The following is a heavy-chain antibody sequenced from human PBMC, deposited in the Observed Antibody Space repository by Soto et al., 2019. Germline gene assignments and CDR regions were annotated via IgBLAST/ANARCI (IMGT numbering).Heavy chain of an antibody. D-gene: IGHD5-12*01. CDR3: ARGPSSGCFDY. J-gene: IGHJ4*02. CDR1: GYTFTSYT. V-gene: IGHV1-3*01. Sequence: QVKLVQSGAEVKKPGASVKVSCKASGYTFTSYTMHWLRQAPGQRLEWMGWINADNGNTYYSQKFQDRVTLTRDTSASTLYMELSSLTSEDTAVYYCARGPSSGCFDYWGQGTRVTVSS. CDR2: INADNGNT.